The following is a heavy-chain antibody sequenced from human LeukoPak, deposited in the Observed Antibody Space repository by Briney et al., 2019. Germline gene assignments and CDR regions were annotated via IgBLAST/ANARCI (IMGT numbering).Heavy chain of an antibody. Sequence: SETLSLTCTVSGGSISTYYWSWIRQPPGKGLEWIGYIYYGGSTDYNPSLKSRVTISVDTSKNQFSLKLSSVTAADTAVYYCARDQGSMIVVRTTNWYFDLWGRGTLVTVSS. CDR2: IYYGGST. D-gene: IGHD3-22*01. V-gene: IGHV4-59*01. CDR1: GGSISTYY. J-gene: IGHJ2*01. CDR3: ARDQGSMIVVRTTNWYFDL.